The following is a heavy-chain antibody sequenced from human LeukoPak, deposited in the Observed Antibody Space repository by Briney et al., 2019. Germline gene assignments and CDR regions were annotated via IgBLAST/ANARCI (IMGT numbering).Heavy chain of an antibody. Sequence: GGSLRLSCAAAGFTVSSNYMSCARHARGKWLEWVSVIYSGGSTYYAASVKGRFTIYRENSNNALYLQMNSLSAEDTAVYYCAREGSQGGMDVWGQGTTVTVSS. J-gene: IGHJ6*02. CDR2: IYSGGST. V-gene: IGHV3-66*02. CDR1: GFTVSSNY. CDR3: AREGSQGGMDV.